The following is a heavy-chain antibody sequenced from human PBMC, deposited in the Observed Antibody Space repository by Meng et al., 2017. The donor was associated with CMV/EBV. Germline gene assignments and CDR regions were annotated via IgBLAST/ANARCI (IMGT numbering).Heavy chain of an antibody. CDR1: GYSISSGYY. CDR3: ARDTQGAHFWSGYYGYYYYGMDV. CDR2: IYHSGST. J-gene: IGHJ6*02. D-gene: IGHD3-3*02. V-gene: IGHV4-38-2*02. Sequence: GSLRLSCTVSGYSISSGYYWGWIRQPPGKGLEWIGSIYHSGSTYYNPSLKSRVTISVDTSKNQFSLKLSSVTAADTAVYYCARDTQGAHFWSGYYGYYYYGMDVWGQGTTVTSP.